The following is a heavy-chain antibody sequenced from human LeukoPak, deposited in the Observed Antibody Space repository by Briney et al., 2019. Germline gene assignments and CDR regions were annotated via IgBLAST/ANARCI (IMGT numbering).Heavy chain of an antibody. CDR3: ARENDYSRRYFDL. V-gene: IGHV4-59*01. J-gene: IGHJ2*01. Sequence: PSETLSLTCTVSGGSISSYYWSWIRQPPGKGLELIAFISSSGSTDYKPTLKRRLPISVDPSKTQFSLKLSSVTAADTAVYFCARENDYSRRYFDLWGRGILVTVSS. CDR2: ISSSGST. D-gene: IGHD1-1*01. CDR1: GGSISSYY.